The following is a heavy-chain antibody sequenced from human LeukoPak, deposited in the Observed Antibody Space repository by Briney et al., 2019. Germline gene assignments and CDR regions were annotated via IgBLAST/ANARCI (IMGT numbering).Heavy chain of an antibody. Sequence: PGGSLRLSCAATGFTFSSYAMSWVRQAPGKGLEWVSAISGSGGSTYYADSVKGRFTISRDNAKNSLYLQMNSLRAEDTAVYYCARDITVAGGWFDPWGQGTLVTVSS. CDR1: GFTFSSYA. V-gene: IGHV3-23*01. J-gene: IGHJ5*02. CDR3: ARDITVAGGWFDP. D-gene: IGHD4-23*01. CDR2: ISGSGGST.